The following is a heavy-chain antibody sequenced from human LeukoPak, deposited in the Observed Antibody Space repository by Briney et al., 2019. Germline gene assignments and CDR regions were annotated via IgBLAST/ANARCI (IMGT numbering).Heavy chain of an antibody. V-gene: IGHV5-51*01. Sequence: GESLKISCKGSGYSFTSYWIGWVRQMPVKGLEWMGIIYPGDSDTRYSPSFQGQVTISADKSISTAYLQWSSLKASDTAMYYCAGLPHYYDSSGYYVDYWGQGTLVTVSS. CDR3: AGLPHYYDSSGYYVDY. D-gene: IGHD3-22*01. CDR1: GYSFTSYW. CDR2: IYPGDSDT. J-gene: IGHJ4*02.